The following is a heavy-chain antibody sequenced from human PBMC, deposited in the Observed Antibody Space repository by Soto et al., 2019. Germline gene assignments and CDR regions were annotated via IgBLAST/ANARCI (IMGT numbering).Heavy chain of an antibody. CDR2: VYNSGST. D-gene: IGHD6-19*01. V-gene: IGHV4-59*01. CDR1: GGSISSYY. CDR3: AGGSSLCWECFHH. Sequence: QVQLQESGPGLVKPSETLSLTCNVSGGSISSYYWSWIRQPPGKGLEYIGHVYNSGSTIHSPSLKSRATISVDTSKNQFSLKRTSVTAADTAVYYCAGGSSLCWECFHHWGQGILITVSS. J-gene: IGHJ1*01.